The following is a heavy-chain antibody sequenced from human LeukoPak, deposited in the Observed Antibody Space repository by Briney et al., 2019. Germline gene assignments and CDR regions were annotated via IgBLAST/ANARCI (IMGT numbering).Heavy chain of an antibody. J-gene: IGHJ4*02. CDR3: ARDRGTSVVTGGYFDY. D-gene: IGHD4-23*01. V-gene: IGHV3-33*01. Sequence: GGSLRLSCAASGFTFGSYGMHWVRQAPGTGLEWVAIIWYDGNKKDYADSVKGRFTISRDNSKNTLYLQMNSLRAEDTAVYYCARDRGTSVVTGGYFDYWGQGTLVTVSS. CDR1: GFTFGSYG. CDR2: IWYDGNKK.